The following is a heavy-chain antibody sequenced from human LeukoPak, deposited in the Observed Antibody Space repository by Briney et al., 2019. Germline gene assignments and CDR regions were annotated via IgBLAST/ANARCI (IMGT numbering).Heavy chain of an antibody. J-gene: IGHJ5*02. V-gene: IGHV4-34*01. Sequence: SETLSLTCAVYGGSFSGYYWSWIPQPPGKGLEWIGEINHSGSTNYNPSLKSRVTISVDTSKNQFSLKLSSVTAADTAVYYCARGKLYSRFGWFDPWGQGTLVTVSS. CDR3: ARGKLYSRFGWFDP. CDR1: GGSFSGYY. D-gene: IGHD6-13*01. CDR2: INHSGST.